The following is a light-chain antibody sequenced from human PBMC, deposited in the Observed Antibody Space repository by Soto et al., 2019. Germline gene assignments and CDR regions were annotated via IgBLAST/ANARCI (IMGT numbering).Light chain of an antibody. CDR2: KAS. CDR3: QQYNSSSPSET. CDR1: QSISRW. J-gene: IGKJ1*01. Sequence: DIQMTQSPSTLSASVGDRVTITCRASQSISRWLAWYHQKPGKAPKLLIYKASSLESGVPSRSSVSGSGAGFTLTISSLQPDDIATYYCQQYNSSSPSETFVQGTKVEIK. V-gene: IGKV1-5*03.